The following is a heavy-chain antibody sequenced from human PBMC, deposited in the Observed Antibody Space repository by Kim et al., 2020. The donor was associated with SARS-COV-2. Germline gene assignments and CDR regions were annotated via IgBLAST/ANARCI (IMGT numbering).Heavy chain of an antibody. V-gene: IGHV1-46*01. CDR1: GYTFTSYY. D-gene: IGHD5-12*01. J-gene: IGHJ6*02. CDR3: ARGRATLPLYYYYGMDV. CDR2: INPSGGST. Sequence: ASVKVSCKASGYTFTSYYMHWVRQAPGQGLEWMGIINPSGGSTSYAQKFQGRVTMTRDTSTSTVYMELSSLRSEDTAVYYCARGRATLPLYYYYGMDVWGQGTTVTVSS.